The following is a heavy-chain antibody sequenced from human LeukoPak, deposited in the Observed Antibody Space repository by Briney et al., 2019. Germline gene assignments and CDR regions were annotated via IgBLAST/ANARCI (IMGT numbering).Heavy chain of an antibody. Sequence: GGSLRLSCAASGFTFSSYSMNWVPQAAGKGLEWVSSISSSSSYIYYADSVKGRFTISRDNAKNSLYPQMNSLRAEDTAVYYCARDTDPYCGGDCDRDYWGQGTLVTVSS. J-gene: IGHJ4*02. CDR1: GFTFSSYS. CDR3: ARDTDPYCGGDCDRDY. D-gene: IGHD2-21*02. V-gene: IGHV3-21*01. CDR2: ISSSSSYI.